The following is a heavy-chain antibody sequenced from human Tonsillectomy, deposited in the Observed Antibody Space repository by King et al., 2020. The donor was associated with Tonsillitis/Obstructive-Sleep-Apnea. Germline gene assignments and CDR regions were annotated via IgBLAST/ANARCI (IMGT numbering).Heavy chain of an antibody. J-gene: IGHJ3*02. CDR2: IYYSGST. Sequence: VQLQESGPGLVKPSETLSLTCTVSGGSISSYYWSWIRQPPGKGLEWIGYIYYSGSTNYNPSLKSRVTISVDTSKNQFSLKLSSVTAADTAVYYCARDRNYDSSGYYYAFDIWGQGTMVTVSS. CDR3: ARDRNYDSSGYYYAFDI. D-gene: IGHD3-22*01. CDR1: GGSISSYY. V-gene: IGHV4-59*01.